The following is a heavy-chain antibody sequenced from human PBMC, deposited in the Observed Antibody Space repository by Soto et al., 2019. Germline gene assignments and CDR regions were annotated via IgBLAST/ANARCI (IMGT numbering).Heavy chain of an antibody. CDR3: AREKTGDLTFFDS. J-gene: IGHJ4*02. Sequence: PSETLSLTCTASGGSVISGSYFWSWIRQPPGKGLEWLGYIYYTGNTNYNPSLKSRLTISVDSSKNQFSLKLSSVTAADTAVYYCAREKTGDLTFFDSWGQGTLVTVSS. CDR1: GGSVISGSYF. V-gene: IGHV4-61*01. D-gene: IGHD3-16*01. CDR2: IYYTGNT.